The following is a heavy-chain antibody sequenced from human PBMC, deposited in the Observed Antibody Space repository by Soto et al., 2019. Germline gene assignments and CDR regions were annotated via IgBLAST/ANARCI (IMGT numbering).Heavy chain of an antibody. V-gene: IGHV1-69*01. CDR2: IIPIFGTV. D-gene: IGHD2-15*01. CDR3: ARDGGARISWSVPKLSSAYYYYGMDV. CDR1: GGTFSSYA. Sequence: QVQLVQSGAEVKKPGSSVKVSCKASGGTFSSYAISWVRQAPGQGIEWMGGIIPIFGTVNYAQKFQGRVTITADEATSTAYRELSSLRSENTDVYCCARDGGARISWSVPKLSSAYYYYGMDVWGQGTTVTVSS. J-gene: IGHJ6*02.